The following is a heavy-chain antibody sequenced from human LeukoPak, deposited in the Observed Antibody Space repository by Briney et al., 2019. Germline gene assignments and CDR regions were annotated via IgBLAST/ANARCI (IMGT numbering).Heavy chain of an antibody. CDR2: ISYDGSNK. CDR3: ARRAGNPDWFDP. J-gene: IGHJ5*02. V-gene: IGHV3-30*04. Sequence: PGGSLRLSCAASGFTFSSYAMHWVRQAPGKGLEWVAVISYDGSNKYYADSVKGRFTISRDNSKNTVYLQMNSLRAEDTAVYYCARRAGNPDWFDPWGQGTLVTVSS. D-gene: IGHD4-23*01. CDR1: GFTFSSYA.